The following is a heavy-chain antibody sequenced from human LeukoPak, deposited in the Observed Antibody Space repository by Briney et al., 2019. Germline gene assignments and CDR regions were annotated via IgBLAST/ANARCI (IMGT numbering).Heavy chain of an antibody. CDR1: GYTFIGYY. Sequence: GASVKVSCEASGYTFIGYYMHWVRQAPGQGLEWMGWINPNSGGTNYAQKFQGRVTMTRDTSISTAYMELSRLRSDDTAVYYCARDRYQWLRLLDYWGQGTLVTVSS. CDR2: INPNSGGT. J-gene: IGHJ4*02. V-gene: IGHV1-2*02. D-gene: IGHD5-12*01. CDR3: ARDRYQWLRLLDY.